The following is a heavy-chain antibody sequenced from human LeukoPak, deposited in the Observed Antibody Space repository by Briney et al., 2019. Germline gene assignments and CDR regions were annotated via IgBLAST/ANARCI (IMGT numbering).Heavy chain of an antibody. CDR3: AKLDTAMVISDY. V-gene: IGHV3-23*01. D-gene: IGHD5-18*01. CDR2: ISGSGGST. Sequence: SGGSLRLSCAASGFTVSSNYMSWVRQAPGKGLEWVSAISGSGGSTYYADSVKGRFTISRDNSKNTLYLQMNSLRAEDTAVYYCAKLDTAMVISDYWGQGTLVTVSS. J-gene: IGHJ4*02. CDR1: GFTVSSNY.